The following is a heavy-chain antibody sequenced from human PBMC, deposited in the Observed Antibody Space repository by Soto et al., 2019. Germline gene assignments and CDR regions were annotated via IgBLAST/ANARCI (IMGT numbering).Heavy chain of an antibody. D-gene: IGHD2-2*01. CDR2: IWYDGSNK. CDR1: GFTFRSYG. CDR3: ARDPSRPYCSSTSCYAYFQH. Sequence: QVQLVESGGGVVQPGRSLRLSCAASGFTFRSYGMHWVRQAPGKGLEWVAVIWYDGSNKYYADSVKGRFTISRDNSKNTLYLQMNSLRAEDTAVYYCARDPSRPYCSSTSCYAYFQHWGQGTLVTVSS. J-gene: IGHJ1*01. V-gene: IGHV3-33*01.